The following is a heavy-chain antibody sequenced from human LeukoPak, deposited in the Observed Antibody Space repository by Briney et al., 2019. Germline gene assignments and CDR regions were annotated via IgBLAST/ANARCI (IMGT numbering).Heavy chain of an antibody. CDR3: ARHERQWLVDDAFDI. CDR1: AYSFTSYW. CDR2: IYPGDSDT. D-gene: IGHD6-19*01. J-gene: IGHJ3*02. Sequence: GESLKISCKGSAYSFTSYWIGWVRQMPGKGLEWMGIIYPGDSDTRYSPSFQGQVTISADKSISTAYLQWSSLKASDTAMYYCARHERQWLVDDAFDIWGQGTMVTVSS. V-gene: IGHV5-51*01.